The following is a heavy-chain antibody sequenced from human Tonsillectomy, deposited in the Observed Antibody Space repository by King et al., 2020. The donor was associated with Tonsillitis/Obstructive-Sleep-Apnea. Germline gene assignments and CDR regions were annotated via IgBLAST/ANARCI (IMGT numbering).Heavy chain of an antibody. CDR2: IIPIFGTA. CDR3: ATPEKSGSAFDY. V-gene: IGHV1-69*01. Sequence: VQLVESGAEVKKPGSSVKVSCKASGGTFSSYAISWVRQAPGQGLEWMGGIIPIFGTANYAQKFQGRVTITADESTSTAYMGLSSLRSEDTAVYYCATPEKSGSAFDYWGQGTLVTVSA. D-gene: IGHD3-3*01. J-gene: IGHJ4*02. CDR1: GGTFSSYA.